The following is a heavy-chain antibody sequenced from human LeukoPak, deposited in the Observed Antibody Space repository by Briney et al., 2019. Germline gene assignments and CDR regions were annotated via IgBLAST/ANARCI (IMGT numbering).Heavy chain of an antibody. CDR1: GFTFSDYA. CDR3: AKVGGRNYYDFWSGYQSSFDY. D-gene: IGHD3-3*01. CDR2: TSYDGSND. Sequence: GRSLRLSCAASGFTFSDYAIHWVRQAPGKGLEWVAVTSYDGSNDFHADSVRGRFTISRDNSKNTVYLQMNSLRAEDTSVYYCAKVGGRNYYDFWSGYQSSFDYWGQGTLVTVSS. J-gene: IGHJ4*02. V-gene: IGHV3-30-3*01.